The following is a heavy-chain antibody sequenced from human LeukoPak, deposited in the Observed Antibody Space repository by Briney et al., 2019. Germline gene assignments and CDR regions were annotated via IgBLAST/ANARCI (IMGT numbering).Heavy chain of an antibody. J-gene: IGHJ6*02. V-gene: IGHV3-30*18. CDR3: AKDLADELLSYGMDV. Sequence: PGRSLRLSCAVSGVTVSSNGVHWVRKAPGKGLEWVALISYDGSNKNYADSVNGRFTISRDNSKNTLYLQMNSLRAQDTAVYYCAKDLADELLSYGMDVWGQGTTVTVSS. CDR2: ISYDGSNK. D-gene: IGHD2-2*01. CDR1: GVTVSSNG.